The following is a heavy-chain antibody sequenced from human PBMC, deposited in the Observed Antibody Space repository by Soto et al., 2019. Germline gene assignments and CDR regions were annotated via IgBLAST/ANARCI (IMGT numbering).Heavy chain of an antibody. D-gene: IGHD6-19*01. V-gene: IGHV3-23*01. Sequence: GGSLRLSCAASGFSFGISFMGWVRQAPGKGLEWVSIISGSGDDTSYGDSVKGRFTISRDNSKNTLFLQMSSLRAEDTAIYYCAKGGWLESWGQGTLVTVSS. CDR3: AKGGWLES. CDR2: ISGSGDDT. CDR1: GFSFGISF. J-gene: IGHJ4*02.